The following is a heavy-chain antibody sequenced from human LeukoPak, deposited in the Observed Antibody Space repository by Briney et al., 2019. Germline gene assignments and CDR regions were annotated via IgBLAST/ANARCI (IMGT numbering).Heavy chain of an antibody. Sequence: AGGSLRLSCAASGFSFSSYGMHWVRQAPGKGLEWVAVISSDGSIDYYAVSVRGRFTVSRDNSKNTLYLQVNSLRVEDTAVYYCTREGMGTTFSAWLDPWGQGTLVTVPS. CDR1: GFSFSSYG. D-gene: IGHD1-7*01. CDR3: TREGMGTTFSAWLDP. J-gene: IGHJ5*02. CDR2: ISSDGSID. V-gene: IGHV3-30*03.